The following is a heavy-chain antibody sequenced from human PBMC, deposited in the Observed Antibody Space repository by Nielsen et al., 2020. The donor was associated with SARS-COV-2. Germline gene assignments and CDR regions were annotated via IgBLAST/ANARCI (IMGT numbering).Heavy chain of an antibody. Sequence: SETLSLTCTVSGGSISSGGYYWSWIRQHPGKGLEWIGYIYYSGSTYYNPSLKSRVTISVDTSKNQFSLKLSSVTAADTAVYYCAREIPRDSSSDGGLDYWGQGTLVTVSS. CDR2: IYYSGST. D-gene: IGHD6-6*01. J-gene: IGHJ4*02. CDR1: GGSISSGGYY. CDR3: AREIPRDSSSDGGLDY. V-gene: IGHV4-31*03.